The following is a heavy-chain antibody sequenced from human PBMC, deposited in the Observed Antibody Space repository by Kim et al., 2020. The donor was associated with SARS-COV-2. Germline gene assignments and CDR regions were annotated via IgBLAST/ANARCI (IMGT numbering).Heavy chain of an antibody. CDR3: ARARIATTGTVDF. CDR1: GGSVSSGGYS. V-gene: IGHV4-30-2*01. Sequence: SETLSLTCAVSGGSVSSGGYSWSWIRQPPGKALEWIGYIYNSKNTYYNPSLKRRVTISVDRSKNQFSLRLNSVTAADTAVYYCARARIATTGTVDFWGQGTLVTVSS. D-gene: IGHD6-13*01. CDR2: IYNSKNT. J-gene: IGHJ4*02.